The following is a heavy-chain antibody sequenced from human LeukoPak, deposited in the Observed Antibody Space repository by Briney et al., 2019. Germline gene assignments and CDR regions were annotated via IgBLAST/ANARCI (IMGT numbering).Heavy chain of an antibody. CDR3: ARHKGGNSGFWYFDL. CDR1: GYSFTSYW. J-gene: IGHJ2*01. V-gene: IGHV5-51*01. CDR2: IYPGDSDT. D-gene: IGHD4-23*01. Sequence: RGESLKISCKGSGYSFTSYWIGWVRQMPGKGLEWMGIIYPGDSDTRYSPSFQGQVTISADKSISTAYLQWSSLKASDTAMYYCARHKGGNSGFWYFDLWGRGTLVTVSS.